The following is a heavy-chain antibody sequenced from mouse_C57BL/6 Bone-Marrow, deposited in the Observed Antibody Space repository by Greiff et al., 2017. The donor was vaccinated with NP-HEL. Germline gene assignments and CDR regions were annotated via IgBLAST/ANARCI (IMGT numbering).Heavy chain of an antibody. D-gene: IGHD1-1*01. J-gene: IGHJ3*01. CDR1: GFNIKDDY. V-gene: IGHV14-4*01. Sequence: VQLQQSGAELVRPGASVKLSCTASGFNIKDDYMHWVKQRPEQGLEWIGWIDPENGDTEYASKFQGKATITADKSSSTAYMQLSSLTSEDSAVYFCGYGSSYSFAYWGQGTLVTVSA. CDR3: GYGSSYSFAY. CDR2: IDPENGDT.